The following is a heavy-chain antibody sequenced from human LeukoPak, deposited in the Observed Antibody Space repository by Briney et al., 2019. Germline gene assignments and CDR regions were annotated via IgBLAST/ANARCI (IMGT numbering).Heavy chain of an antibody. CDR2: IDPNSGDT. Sequence: ASVKVSCKAFGYTFTGYYMHWVRQAPGQGLEWMGRIDPNSGDTKYAQTFQGRVTMTRDTSITTAYMEVSRPRSDDTAVYFCARTDGMDVWGQGTTVTVSS. V-gene: IGHV1-2*06. J-gene: IGHJ6*02. CDR3: ARTDGMDV. CDR1: GYTFTGYY.